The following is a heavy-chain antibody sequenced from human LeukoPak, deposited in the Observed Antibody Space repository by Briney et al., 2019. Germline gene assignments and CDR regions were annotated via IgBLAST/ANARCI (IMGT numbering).Heavy chain of an antibody. D-gene: IGHD3-22*01. J-gene: IGHJ5*02. Sequence: SETLSLTCTVSGGSINTSSYYWGWIRQPPGKGLEWIGSIYYTGSTYYNPSLKGRVSISADTSKNQFSLKLSSVTAADTAVYYCARRSLLRNNWFDPWGQGTLVTVSS. CDR2: IYYTGST. V-gene: IGHV4-39*01. CDR3: ARRSLLRNNWFDP. CDR1: GGSINTSSYY.